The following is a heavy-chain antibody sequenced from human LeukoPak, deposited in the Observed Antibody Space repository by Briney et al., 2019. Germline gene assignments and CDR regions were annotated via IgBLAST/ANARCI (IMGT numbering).Heavy chain of an antibody. Sequence: GGSLRLSCAASGFTFSRFAMSWVRQVPGKGLEWVSTICGSSDNTYNADSVKGRFTISRDNSKNTLYLQMNSLRDEDTAIYYCAKGFRSDGTCYSSVDYWGQGTLVTVSS. V-gene: IGHV3-23*01. CDR1: GFTFSRFA. D-gene: IGHD2-15*01. CDR2: ICGSSDNT. J-gene: IGHJ4*02. CDR3: AKGFRSDGTCYSSVDY.